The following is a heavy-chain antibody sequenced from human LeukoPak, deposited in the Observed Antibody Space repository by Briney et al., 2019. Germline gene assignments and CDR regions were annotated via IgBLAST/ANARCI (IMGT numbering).Heavy chain of an antibody. CDR3: ARHHAGYFDY. CDR1: ELIFSNYW. Sequence: PGGSLRLFCAASELIFSNYWMSWVRQAPGKGPEWVANIKPGGSEKFYVDSVKGRFTISSDNAKNSLYLQMDSLRGKDTAVYYCARHHAGYFDYWGQGTLVTVSS. D-gene: IGHD6-13*01. J-gene: IGHJ4*02. V-gene: IGHV3-7*04. CDR2: IKPGGSEK.